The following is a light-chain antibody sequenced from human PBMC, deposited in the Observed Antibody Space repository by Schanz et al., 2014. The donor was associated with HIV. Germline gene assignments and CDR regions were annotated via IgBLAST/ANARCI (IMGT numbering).Light chain of an antibody. CDR2: AAS. Sequence: IRMTQSPSSVSASTGDRVTITCRASQDISSYLAWYQQKPGKAPKLLIYAASTLQSGVPSRFSGSGSGTDFTLTISCLQSEDFATYSCQQYYASPRTFGQGTKVEV. CDR3: QQYYASPRT. J-gene: IGKJ1*01. V-gene: IGKV1-8*01. CDR1: QDISSY.